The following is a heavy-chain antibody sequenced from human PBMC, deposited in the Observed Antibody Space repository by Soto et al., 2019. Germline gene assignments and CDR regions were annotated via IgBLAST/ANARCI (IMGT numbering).Heavy chain of an antibody. CDR2: ISACNGNT. V-gene: IGHV1-18*04. CDR1: GYTFTSYG. Sequence: QVQLVQSGAEVKKPWASVKVSCKASGYTFTSYGISWVRQAPGQGLEWMGWISACNGNTNYSQKLQGRVTMTTDTSTSTAYVELRSLSSDDTAVYYGARAPLGLWFGEHRFDYWGHGTLVTVSS. J-gene: IGHJ4*01. D-gene: IGHD3-10*01. CDR3: ARAPLGLWFGEHRFDY.